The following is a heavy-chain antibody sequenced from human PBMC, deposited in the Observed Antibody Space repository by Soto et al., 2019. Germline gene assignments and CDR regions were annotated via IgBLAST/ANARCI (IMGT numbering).Heavy chain of an antibody. CDR2: ISGSGGST. CDR3: AKELYSGYDYASGLFVY. D-gene: IGHD5-12*01. Sequence: QPGGSLRLSCAASGFTFSSYAMSWVRQAPGKGLEWVSAISGSGGSTYYADSVKGRFTISRDNSKNTLYLQMNSLRAEDTAVYYCAKELYSGYDYASGLFVYWGQGTLVTVSS. V-gene: IGHV3-23*01. CDR1: GFTFSSYA. J-gene: IGHJ4*02.